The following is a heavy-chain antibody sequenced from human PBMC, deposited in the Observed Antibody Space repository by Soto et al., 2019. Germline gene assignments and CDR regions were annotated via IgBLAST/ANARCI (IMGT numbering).Heavy chain of an antibody. V-gene: IGHV4-34*01. D-gene: IGHD5-12*01. Sequence: SETLSLTCTVSGGSISSYYWSWIRQPPGKGLEWIGEINHSGSTNYNPSLKSRVTISVDTSKNQFSLKLSSVTAADTSVYYCAFFGGYSGYDWLDYWGQGTLVTVSS. CDR2: INHSGST. J-gene: IGHJ4*02. CDR1: GGSISSYY. CDR3: AFFGGYSGYDWLDY.